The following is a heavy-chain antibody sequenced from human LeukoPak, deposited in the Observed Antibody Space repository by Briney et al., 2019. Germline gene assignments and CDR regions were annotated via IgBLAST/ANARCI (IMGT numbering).Heavy chain of an antibody. CDR2: INHSGST. D-gene: IGHD3-3*01. V-gene: IGHV4-34*01. CDR1: GGSFSGYY. Sequence: SETLSLTCAVYGGSFSGYYWSWIRQPPGNGLEWIGEINHSGSTNYNPSLKSRVTISVDTSKNQFSLKLSFVTAADTAVYYCARVGDFWSGYPFDYWGQGTLVTVSS. CDR3: ARVGDFWSGYPFDY. J-gene: IGHJ4*02.